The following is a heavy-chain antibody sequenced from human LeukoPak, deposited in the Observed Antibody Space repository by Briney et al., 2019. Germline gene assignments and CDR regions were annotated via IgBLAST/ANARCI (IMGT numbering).Heavy chain of an antibody. J-gene: IGHJ6*03. CDR1: GFIVSSNY. V-gene: IGHV3-53*01. CDR2: IYSGGSA. Sequence: GGSLRLSCAASGFIVSSNYMSWVRQAPGKGLEWVSVIYSGGSAYYADSVKGRFTISRDSSKNTLFLQMNSLRVEDTAVYYCARVGAVSPHYYYYYMDVWGKGTTVTISS. CDR3: ARVGAVSPHYYYYYMDV.